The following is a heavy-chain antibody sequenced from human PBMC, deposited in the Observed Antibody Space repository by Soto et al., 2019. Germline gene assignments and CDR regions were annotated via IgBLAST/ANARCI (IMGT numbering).Heavy chain of an antibody. Sequence: GESLKISCQSSGYTFSNFWIGWVRQLPGKGLEWMGIIYPGDHETRYSPSFHGRVTISADRSINTAYLQWNSLEASDTAFYFCARSPRSSPYFDYWGQGALVTVSS. CDR1: GYTFSNFW. CDR2: IYPGDHET. J-gene: IGHJ4*02. D-gene: IGHD6-13*01. V-gene: IGHV5-51*01. CDR3: ARSPRSSPYFDY.